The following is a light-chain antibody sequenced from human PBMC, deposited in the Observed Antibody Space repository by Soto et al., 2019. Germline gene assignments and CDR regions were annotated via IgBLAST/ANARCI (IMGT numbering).Light chain of an antibody. Sequence: DIVMTQSPATLSVSPGDGVTLSCRARQSVGSNLAWYQQTPGQAPRLLIHGASTRATGIPARFSGSGSGTDVTPLISSLEHADVSVYYCQQHSHCPPWTFGQGTKVDIK. CDR2: GAS. J-gene: IGKJ1*01. V-gene: IGKV3-15*01. CDR3: QQHSHCPPWT. CDR1: QSVGSN.